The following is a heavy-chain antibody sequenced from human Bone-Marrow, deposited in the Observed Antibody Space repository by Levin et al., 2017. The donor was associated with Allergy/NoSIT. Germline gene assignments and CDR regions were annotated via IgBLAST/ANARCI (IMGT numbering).Heavy chain of an antibody. V-gene: IGHV3-23*01. D-gene: IGHD6-6*01. J-gene: IGHJ3*02. CDR3: AKLLGSYSSSAAFDI. Sequence: GGSLRLSCAASGFTFSIYAMAWVRQAPGKGLEWVSPISGSGDTTYYADSVKGRFTISRDNSKNTFYLQMDSLRAEDTAVYYCAKLLGSYSSSAAFDIWGQGTTVTVSS. CDR1: GFTFSIYA. CDR2: ISGSGDTT.